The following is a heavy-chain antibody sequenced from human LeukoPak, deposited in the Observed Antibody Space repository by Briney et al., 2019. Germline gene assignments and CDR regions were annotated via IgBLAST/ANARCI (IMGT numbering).Heavy chain of an antibody. CDR3: ARVATQADFDY. CDR1: GYTFTGYY. D-gene: IGHD6-13*01. Sequence: ASVKVSCKASGYTFTGYYMHWVRQAPGQGLEWMGWINPSGGSTSYAQKFQGRVTMTRDTSTSTVYMELSSLRSEDTAVYYCARVATQADFDYWGQGTLVTVSS. V-gene: IGHV1-46*01. J-gene: IGHJ4*02. CDR2: INPSGGST.